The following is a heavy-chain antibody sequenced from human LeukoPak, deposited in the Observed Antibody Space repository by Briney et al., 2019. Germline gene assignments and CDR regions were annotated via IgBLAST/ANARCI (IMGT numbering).Heavy chain of an antibody. CDR3: ATTPEPVFFDY. Sequence: ASVKVSCKASGYTFTSYGISWVRQAPGQGLEWMGWISAYNGNTNYAQKLQGRVTMTTDTSTSTAYMELRSLRSDDTVVYYCATTPEPVFFDYWGQGTLVTVSS. D-gene: IGHD2-15*01. J-gene: IGHJ4*02. CDR2: ISAYNGNT. V-gene: IGHV1-18*01. CDR1: GYTFTSYG.